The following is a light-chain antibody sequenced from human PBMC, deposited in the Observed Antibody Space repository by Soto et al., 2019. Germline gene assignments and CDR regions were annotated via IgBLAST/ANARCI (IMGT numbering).Light chain of an antibody. Sequence: DIQLTQSPSFLSASVGDRVTITCRASEGINNYLVWYQQKPGKAPKLLIYAVSSLQGGVPSRFSGSGSGTEFTLTITSLRPEDFATYYCQQLNNYPLTFGQGTRLE. J-gene: IGKJ5*01. CDR2: AVS. CDR3: QQLNNYPLT. V-gene: IGKV1-9*01. CDR1: EGINNY.